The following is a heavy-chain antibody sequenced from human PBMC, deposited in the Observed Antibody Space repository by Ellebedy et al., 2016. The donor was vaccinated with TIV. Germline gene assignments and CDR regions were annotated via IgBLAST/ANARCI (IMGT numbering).Heavy chain of an antibody. CDR2: TIQSGRT. Sequence: SETLSLXXAVYGGSFSGYYWTWIRQPPGKGLEWIGETIQSGRTSYNSSLKSRVTISQDTSKNQFSLKLSSVTAADTAVYYCARGTVALQPLKYFDSWGQGTLVTVSS. CDR1: GGSFSGYY. CDR3: ARGTVALQPLKYFDS. D-gene: IGHD6-19*01. V-gene: IGHV4-34*01. J-gene: IGHJ4*02.